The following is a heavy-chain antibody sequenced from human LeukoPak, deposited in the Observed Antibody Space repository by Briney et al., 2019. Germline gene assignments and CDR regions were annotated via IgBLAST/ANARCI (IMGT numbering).Heavy chain of an antibody. Sequence: GGSLRLPCAASGFTFSSYAMSWVRQAPGKGLEWVSGISGSGGSTYYADSVKGRFTVSRDNSKNTLYLQMNSLRAEDTAVYYCAKVRTFGGVIVTDAFDIWGQGTMVTLSS. D-gene: IGHD3-16*02. CDR3: AKVRTFGGVIVTDAFDI. V-gene: IGHV3-23*01. J-gene: IGHJ3*02. CDR1: GFTFSSYA. CDR2: ISGSGGST.